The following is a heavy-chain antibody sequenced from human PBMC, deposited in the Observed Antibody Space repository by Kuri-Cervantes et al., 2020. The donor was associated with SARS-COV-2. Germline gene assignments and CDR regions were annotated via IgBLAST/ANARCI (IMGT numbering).Heavy chain of an antibody. D-gene: IGHD3-22*01. V-gene: IGHV4-39*01. CDR3: ASAQGPYYYDSSGYYRFDY. CDR1: GGSISSSSYY. J-gene: IGHJ4*02. Sequence: GSLRLSCTVPGGSISSSSYYWGWIRQPPGKGLEWIGSIYYSGSTYYNPSLKSRVTISVDTSKNQFSLKLSSVTAADTAVYYCASAQGPYYYDSSGYYRFDYWGQGTLVTVSS. CDR2: IYYSGST.